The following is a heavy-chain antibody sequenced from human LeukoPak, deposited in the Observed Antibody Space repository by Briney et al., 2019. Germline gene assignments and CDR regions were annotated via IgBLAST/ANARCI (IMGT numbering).Heavy chain of an antibody. D-gene: IGHD3-3*01. J-gene: IGHJ4*02. CDR2: IYYSGST. CDR1: GGSISSHY. V-gene: IGHV4-59*11. CDR3: VRGQYDFWSGYPMTWDY. Sequence: SETLSLTCTVSGGSISSHYWSWIRQPPGKGLEWIGYIYYSGSTNYNPSLKSRVTISVDTSKNQFSLKLSSVTAADTAVYYCVRGQYDFWSGYPMTWDYWGQGTLVTVSS.